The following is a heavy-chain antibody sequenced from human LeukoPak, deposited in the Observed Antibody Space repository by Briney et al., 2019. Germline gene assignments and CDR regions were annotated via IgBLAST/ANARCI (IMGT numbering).Heavy chain of an antibody. J-gene: IGHJ6*02. Sequence: GVSLRRSCAASGFALSSHWMTRVRQVPGRGPEWVANVNRDGSETYYLDSVKGRFTISKDNAKNSLYLQMNSLRAEDTALYHCARNNGMDVWGQGTTVIVSS. CDR1: GFALSSHW. CDR2: VNRDGSET. CDR3: ARNNGMDV. V-gene: IGHV3-7*03.